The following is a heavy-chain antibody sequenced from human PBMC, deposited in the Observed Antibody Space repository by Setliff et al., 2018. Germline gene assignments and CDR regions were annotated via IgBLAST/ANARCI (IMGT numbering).Heavy chain of an antibody. V-gene: IGHV4-39*07. CDR1: GGSISSSYYY. Sequence: SETLSLTCAVSGGSISSSYYYWGWIRQPPGKGLEWIGSIYYSGSTYYNPSLKSRVTISVDTSKNQFSLKLSSVTAADTAVYYCASRATYYNFWSGYYAYWGQGTLVTVSS. CDR2: IYYSGST. J-gene: IGHJ4*02. CDR3: ASRATYYNFWSGYYAY. D-gene: IGHD3-3*01.